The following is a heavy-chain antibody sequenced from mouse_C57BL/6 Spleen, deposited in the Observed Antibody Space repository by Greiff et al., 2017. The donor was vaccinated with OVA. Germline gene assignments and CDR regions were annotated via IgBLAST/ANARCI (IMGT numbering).Heavy chain of an antibody. Sequence: DVQLQESGPGLVKPSQSLSLTCSVTGYSITSGYYWNWIRQFPGNKLEWMGYISYDGSNNYNPSLKNRISITRDTSKNQFFLKLNSVTTEDTATYYCARDEMEFAYWGQGTLVTVSA. V-gene: IGHV3-6*01. CDR1: GYSITSGYY. D-gene: IGHD2-3*01. CDR3: ARDEMEFAY. J-gene: IGHJ3*01. CDR2: ISYDGSN.